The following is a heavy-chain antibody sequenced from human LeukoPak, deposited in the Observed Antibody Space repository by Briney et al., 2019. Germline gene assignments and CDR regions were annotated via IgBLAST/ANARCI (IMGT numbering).Heavy chain of an antibody. D-gene: IGHD5-18*01. V-gene: IGHV3-23*01. J-gene: IGHJ4*02. CDR2: ISGSGGST. Sequence: GGSLRLSCAASGFTFSSYAMSWVRQAPGKGLEWVSAISGSGGSTYSADSVKGRFTISRDNSKNTLYLQMNSLRAEDTAVYYCAKGDVDTAMVTGFDYWGQGTLVTVSS. CDR1: GFTFSSYA. CDR3: AKGDVDTAMVTGFDY.